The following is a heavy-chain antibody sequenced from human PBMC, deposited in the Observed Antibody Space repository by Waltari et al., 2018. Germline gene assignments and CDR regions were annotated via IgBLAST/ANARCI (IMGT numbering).Heavy chain of an antibody. D-gene: IGHD4-17*01. J-gene: IGHJ4*02. CDR2: IWYDGSNK. V-gene: IGHV3-33*01. Sequence: QVQLVESGGGVVQPGRSLRLSCAASGVTFSSYGRNWVRQAPGKGLEGVAVIWYDGSNKYYADSVKGRFTISRDNSKNTLYLQMNSLRAEDTAVYYCAREYYGLYYFDYWGQGTLVTVSS. CDR3: AREYYGLYYFDY. CDR1: GVTFSSYG.